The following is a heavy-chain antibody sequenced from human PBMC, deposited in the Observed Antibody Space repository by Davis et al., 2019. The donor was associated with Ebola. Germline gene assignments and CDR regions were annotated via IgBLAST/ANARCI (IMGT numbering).Heavy chain of an antibody. V-gene: IGHV4-59*12. CDR2: IYITGST. CDR1: GGSISSYF. D-gene: IGHD3-16*02. J-gene: IGHJ5*02. Sequence: MPSETLSLTCTVSGGSISSYFWSWIRQPPGKGLEWIGYIYITGSTDYNPSLKSRVTISVDTSKNQFSLKLSSVTAEDTAVYYCAKSRRVGITFGGVIVMEWFDPWGQGTLVTVSS. CDR3: AKSRRVGITFGGVIVMEWFDP.